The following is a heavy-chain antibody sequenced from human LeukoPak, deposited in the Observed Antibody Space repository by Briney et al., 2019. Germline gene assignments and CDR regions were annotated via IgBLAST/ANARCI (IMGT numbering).Heavy chain of an antibody. CDR2: IIPIFGTG. CDR3: ARDPSYCSSTSCYHWFDP. CDR1: GGTFSSYA. J-gene: IGHJ5*02. D-gene: IGHD2-2*01. Sequence: GASVKVSCNASGGTFSSYAISWVRQAPGQGLEWMGGIIPIFGTGNYAQKFQGRVTITADESTSTAYMELSSLRSEDTAVYYCARDPSYCSSTSCYHWFDPWGQGTLVTVSS. V-gene: IGHV1-69*13.